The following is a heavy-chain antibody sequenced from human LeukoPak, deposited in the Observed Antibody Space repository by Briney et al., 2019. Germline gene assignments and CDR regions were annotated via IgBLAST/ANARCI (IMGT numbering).Heavy chain of an antibody. J-gene: IGHJ4*02. Sequence: SETLSLTCTVSGGSISSYYWSWIRQPPGKGMEWIGYIYYSGSTNYNPSLKSRVTISVDTSKNQFSLKLSSVTAAGTAVYYCARSSYSSSPFDFDYWGQGTLVTVSS. V-gene: IGHV4-59*01. CDR1: GGSISSYY. CDR3: ARSSYSSSPFDFDY. D-gene: IGHD6-6*01. CDR2: IYYSGST.